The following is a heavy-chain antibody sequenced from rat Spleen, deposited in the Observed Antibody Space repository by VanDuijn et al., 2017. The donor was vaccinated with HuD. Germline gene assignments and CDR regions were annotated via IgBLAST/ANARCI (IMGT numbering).Heavy chain of an antibody. CDR1: GFTFSDYN. CDR3: ARHPVPYWYFDF. CDR2: ITYDGSGT. Sequence: EVQLVESGGGLVQPGGSLKLSCAASGFTFSDYNMAWVRQAPKKGLEWVAGITYDGSGTFHRDSVKGRFTISRDNAKSTLYLQMDSLRSEDTATYYCARHPVPYWYFDFWGPGTMVTVSS. V-gene: IGHV5-7*01. J-gene: IGHJ1*01.